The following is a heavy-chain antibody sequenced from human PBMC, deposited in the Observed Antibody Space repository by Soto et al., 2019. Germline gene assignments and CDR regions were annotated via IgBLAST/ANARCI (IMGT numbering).Heavy chain of an antibody. CDR2: IWYDGSNK. D-gene: IGHD6-19*01. V-gene: IGHV3-33*01. Sequence: GGSLRLSCAASGFTFSSYGMQWVRQAPGKGLEWVAVIWYDGSNKYYADSVKGRFTISRDNSKNTLYLQMNSLRAEDTAVYYCARAADEGWFDPWGQGTLVTVSS. J-gene: IGHJ5*02. CDR1: GFTFSSYG. CDR3: ARAADEGWFDP.